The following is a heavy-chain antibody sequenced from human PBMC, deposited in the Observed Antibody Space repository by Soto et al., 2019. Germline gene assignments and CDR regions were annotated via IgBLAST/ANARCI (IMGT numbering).Heavy chain of an antibody. CDR3: ARGTTTIWYNFDC. J-gene: IGHJ4*02. CDR2: IYRGGST. V-gene: IGHV3-53*01. Sequence: PGGSLRLSCAASGFTVGSNYMSWVRQAPGKGLEWVSVIYRGGSTYYADSVKGRFTISRDDSKNTLSLQMNSLRAEDTAVYYCARGTTTIWYNFDCWGQGTLVTVSS. D-gene: IGHD4-4*01. CDR1: GFTVGSNY.